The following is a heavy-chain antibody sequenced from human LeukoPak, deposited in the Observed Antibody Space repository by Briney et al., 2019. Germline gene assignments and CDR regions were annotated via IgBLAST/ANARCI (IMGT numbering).Heavy chain of an antibody. CDR1: GFTFSSYW. CDR3: ARVHSIAATWFDP. CDR2: IKQDGSEK. D-gene: IGHD6-6*01. J-gene: IGHJ5*02. V-gene: IGHV3-7*01. Sequence: GGSLRLSCAAPGFTFSSYWMSWVRQAPGKGLEWVANIKQDGSEKYYVDSVKGRFTISRGNAKNSLYLQMNSLRAEDTAVYYCARVHSIAATWFDPWGQGTLVTVSS.